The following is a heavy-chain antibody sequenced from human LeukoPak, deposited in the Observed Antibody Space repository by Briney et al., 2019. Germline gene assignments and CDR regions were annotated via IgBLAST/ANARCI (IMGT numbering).Heavy chain of an antibody. CDR2: ISGSGGST. D-gene: IGHD6-13*01. V-gene: IGHV3-23*01. Sequence: GGSLRLSCAASGFTFSSYAMSWVRQAPGKGLEWVSAISGSGGSTYYADSVKGRSTISRDNSKNTLYLQMNSLRAEDTAVYYCAKDPQASSSIPYYFDYWGQGTLVTVSS. CDR1: GFTFSSYA. J-gene: IGHJ4*02. CDR3: AKDPQASSSIPYYFDY.